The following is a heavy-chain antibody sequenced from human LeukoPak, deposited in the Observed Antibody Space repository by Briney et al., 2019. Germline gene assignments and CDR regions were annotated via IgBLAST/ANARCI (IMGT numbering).Heavy chain of an antibody. CDR1: GFTFSSYA. D-gene: IGHD3-22*01. V-gene: IGHV3-23*01. J-gene: IGHJ4*02. Sequence: GGSLRLSCAASGFTFSSYAMSWVRQAPGKGLEWVSAISGSGGSTYYADSMKGRFTISRDNSKNTLYLQMNSLRAEDTAVYYCAKDDTYYDSSGYYVGWGQGTLVTVSS. CDR3: AKDDTYYDSSGYYVG. CDR2: ISGSGGST.